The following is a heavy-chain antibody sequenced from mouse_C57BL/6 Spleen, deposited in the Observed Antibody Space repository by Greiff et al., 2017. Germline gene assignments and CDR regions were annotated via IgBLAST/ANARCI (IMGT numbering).Heavy chain of an antibody. CDR1: GFSLTSYG. CDR2: IWSGGST. Sequence: VQLVESGPGLVQPSQSLSITCTVSGFSLTSYGVHWVRQSPGKGLEWLGVIWSGGSTDYNAAFISRLSISKDNSKSQVFVKMNSLQADDTAIYYCARKAGTMVTTDYAMDYWGQGTSVTVSS. J-gene: IGHJ4*01. CDR3: ARKAGTMVTTDYAMDY. D-gene: IGHD2-2*01. V-gene: IGHV2-2*01.